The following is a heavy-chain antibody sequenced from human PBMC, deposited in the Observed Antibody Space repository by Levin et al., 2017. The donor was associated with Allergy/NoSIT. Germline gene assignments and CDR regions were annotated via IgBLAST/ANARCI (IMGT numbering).Heavy chain of an antibody. D-gene: IGHD4-17*01. CDR1: GFTVSNKY. CDR2: IYSGGST. J-gene: IGHJ4*02. V-gene: IGHV3-66*01. Sequence: GGSLRLSCAASGFTVSNKYMSWVRQAPGKGLEWVSVIYSGGSTYYADSVRGRFTISRDNSKNTLYLQMNSLRAEDTAVYYCASRPGGDYPYFDYWGQGTLLTVSS. CDR3: ASRPGGDYPYFDY.